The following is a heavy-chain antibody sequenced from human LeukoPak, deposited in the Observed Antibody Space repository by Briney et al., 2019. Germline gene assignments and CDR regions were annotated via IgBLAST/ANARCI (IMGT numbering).Heavy chain of an antibody. CDR2: ISGSGGST. J-gene: IGHJ4*02. Sequence: GGSLRLSCAASGFTFSSYAVSWVRQAPGKGLEWVSAISGSGGSTYYADSVKGRFTISRDNSKNTLYLQMNSLRAEDTAVYYCAKDAVRYSSGWYRGPFDYWGQGTLVTVSS. D-gene: IGHD6-19*01. CDR3: AKDAVRYSSGWYRGPFDY. V-gene: IGHV3-23*01. CDR1: GFTFSSYA.